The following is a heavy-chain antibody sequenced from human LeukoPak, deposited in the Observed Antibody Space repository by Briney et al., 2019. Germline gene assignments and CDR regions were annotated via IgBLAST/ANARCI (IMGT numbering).Heavy chain of an antibody. CDR3: ARETAAAFFDY. CDR1: GFSFNSFA. D-gene: IGHD6-13*01. CDR2: ISGSGDST. Sequence: SGGSLRLSCAASGFSFNSFAMSWVRQAPGMGLEWVSVISGSGDSTFYADSVKGRFTISRDNAKNSVYLQMNSLRAEDTAVYYCARETAAAFFDYWGQGTLVTVSS. V-gene: IGHV3-23*01. J-gene: IGHJ4*02.